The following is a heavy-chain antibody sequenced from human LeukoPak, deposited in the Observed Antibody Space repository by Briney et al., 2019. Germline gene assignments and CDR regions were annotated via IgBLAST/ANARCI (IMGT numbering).Heavy chain of an antibody. J-gene: IGHJ4*02. V-gene: IGHV1-46*01. CDR3: ARDFPSRGGSYDY. CDR1: GYTFTSYY. Sequence: GASVKVSCKASGYTFTSYYMHWVRQAPGQGLEWMGIINPSGGSTSYAQKFQGRVTMTRDTSTSTVYMELRSLRSDDTAVYYCARDFPSRGGSYDYWGQGTLVTVSS. CDR2: INPSGGST. D-gene: IGHD1-26*01.